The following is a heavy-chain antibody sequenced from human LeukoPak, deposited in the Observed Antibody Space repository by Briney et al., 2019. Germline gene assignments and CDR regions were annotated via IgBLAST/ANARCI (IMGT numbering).Heavy chain of an antibody. CDR3: AKQSDYYDSSGYYYDLAFDI. Sequence: PGGSLRLSCTASGFTFSRHWISWVRQTPGKGLEWVANIKEDGSEQYYVDSVKGRFTMSRDNAKSSLYLQMNSLGAEDTAVYYCAKQSDYYDSSGYYYDLAFDIWGQGTMVTVSS. CDR2: IKEDGSEQ. J-gene: IGHJ3*02. CDR1: GFTFSRHW. D-gene: IGHD3-22*01. V-gene: IGHV3-7*03.